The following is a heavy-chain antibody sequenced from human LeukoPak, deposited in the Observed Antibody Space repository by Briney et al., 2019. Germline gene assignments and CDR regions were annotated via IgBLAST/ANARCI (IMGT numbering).Heavy chain of an antibody. D-gene: IGHD6-19*01. CDR1: GYTFTSYA. J-gene: IGHJ4*02. Sequence: ASVKVSCKASGYTFTSYAMNWVRQALGQGLEWMGWINTNTGNPTYAQGFTGRFVFSLDTSVSTAYLQISSLKAEDTAVYYCASAGAVAGPYYFDYWGQGTLVTVSS. V-gene: IGHV7-4-1*02. CDR3: ASAGAVAGPYYFDY. CDR2: INTNTGNP.